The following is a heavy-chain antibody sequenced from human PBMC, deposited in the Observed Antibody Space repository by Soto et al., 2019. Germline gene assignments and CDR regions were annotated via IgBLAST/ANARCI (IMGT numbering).Heavy chain of an antibody. V-gene: IGHV1-8*01. D-gene: IGHD3-16*01. J-gene: IGHJ6*02. Sequence: QVQLVQSGAEVKKPGASVKVSCKASGYTFTSYDINWVRQATGQGHVWMGWMNPNSAHTGYAQTFQGRVTMNRNNYISTAYKELSSLKSEDTAVYYCTREGVRGMDVWGQGTTVTVSS. CDR2: MNPNSAHT. CDR1: GYTFTSYD. CDR3: TREGVRGMDV.